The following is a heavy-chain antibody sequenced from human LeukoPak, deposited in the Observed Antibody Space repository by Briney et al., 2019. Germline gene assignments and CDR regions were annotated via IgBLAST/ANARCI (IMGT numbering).Heavy chain of an antibody. Sequence: ASVKVSCKASGYTFTSYDINWVRQATGQGLEWMGWMNPNSGNTGYAQKFQGRVTMTRNTSISTAYMELSSLRSEDTAVYYCARVGVRITMVRGVIGYYYYGMDVWGQGTTVTVSS. CDR2: MNPNSGNT. D-gene: IGHD3-10*01. CDR3: ARVGVRITMVRGVIGYYYYGMDV. J-gene: IGHJ6*02. V-gene: IGHV1-8*01. CDR1: GYTFTSYD.